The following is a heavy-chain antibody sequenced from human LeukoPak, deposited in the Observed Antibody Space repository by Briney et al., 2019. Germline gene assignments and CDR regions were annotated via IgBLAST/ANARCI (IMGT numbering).Heavy chain of an antibody. Sequence: GVSLSLSRAASRFTFSDLAMMCVPHAPGRGRVWVTTISNSGGNKFFTDSVRGRFTIPRDNSKNTIYLEMKSLRAQAAAGYYCARDWHYVWRRFRPYYLDYWGQGTLVTVSS. CDR2: ISNSGGNK. CDR3: ARDWHYVWRRFRPYYLDY. J-gene: IGHJ4*02. D-gene: IGHD3-16*01. CDR1: RFTFSDLA. V-gene: IGHV3-23*01.